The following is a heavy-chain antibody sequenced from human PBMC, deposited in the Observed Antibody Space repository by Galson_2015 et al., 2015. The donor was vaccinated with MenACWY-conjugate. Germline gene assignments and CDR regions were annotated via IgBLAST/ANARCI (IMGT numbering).Heavy chain of an antibody. V-gene: IGHV3-23*01. Sequence: SLRLSCAASGFTLSTYAMSWVRQAPGKGLEWVSGISNRGDSTHYGASVKGRFTISRDNSKNMLYLQMNSLGAEDTAVYFCAKDFLGDCTGTTCLQYFQHWGQGTLVTVSS. CDR1: GFTLSTYA. J-gene: IGHJ1*01. D-gene: IGHD2-8*02. CDR3: AKDFLGDCTGTTCLQYFQH. CDR2: ISNRGDST.